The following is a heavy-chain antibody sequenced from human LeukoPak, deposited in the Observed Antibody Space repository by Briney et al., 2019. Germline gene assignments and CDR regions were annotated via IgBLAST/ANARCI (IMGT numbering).Heavy chain of an antibody. J-gene: IGHJ4*02. CDR1: GFTFTSYS. V-gene: IGHV3-21*01. D-gene: IGHD2-2*01. Sequence: PGGSLRLSCAASGFTFTSYSMNWVRQAPGKGLEWVSAISGSGGSTYYADSVKGRFTISRDNAKNSLYLQMNSLRAEDTAVYYCARDPHKDQLYGGYWGQGTLVTVSS. CDR2: ISGSGGST. CDR3: ARDPHKDQLYGGY.